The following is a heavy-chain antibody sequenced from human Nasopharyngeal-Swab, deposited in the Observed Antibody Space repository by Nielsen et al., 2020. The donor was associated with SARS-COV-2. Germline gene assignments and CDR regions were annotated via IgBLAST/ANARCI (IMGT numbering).Heavy chain of an antibody. D-gene: IGHD5-12*01. CDR1: GFTFSSYG. CDR2: ISYDGSNK. Sequence: GGSLRLSCAASGFTFSSYGMHWVRQAPGKGLEWVAVISYDGSNKYYADSVKGRFTISRDNSKNTLYLQTNSLRAEDTAVYYCAKEKGSGYSGYGGAFDYWGQGTLVTVSS. J-gene: IGHJ4*02. CDR3: AKEKGSGYSGYGGAFDY. V-gene: IGHV3-30*18.